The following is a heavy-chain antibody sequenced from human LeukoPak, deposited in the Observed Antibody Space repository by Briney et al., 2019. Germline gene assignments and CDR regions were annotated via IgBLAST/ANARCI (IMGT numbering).Heavy chain of an antibody. V-gene: IGHV3-74*01. CDR2: INSDGSGT. J-gene: IGHJ4*02. CDR1: AFTFSSYW. Sequence: GGSLRLSCAASAFTFSSYWMHWVRQAPGKGLVWVSRINSDGSGTTYAEYVKGRFTISRDNAKNTLYLQMNSLRDEDTAVYYCARDQAGAGTTADYWGQGTLVTVSS. CDR3: ARDQAGAGTTADY. D-gene: IGHD1-7*01.